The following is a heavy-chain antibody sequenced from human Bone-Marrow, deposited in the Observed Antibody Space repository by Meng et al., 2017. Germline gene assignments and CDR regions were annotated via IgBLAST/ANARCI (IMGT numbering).Heavy chain of an antibody. V-gene: IGHV1-2*06. CDR2: INPKSGDT. CDR1: GYTFPDYW. CDR3: AREGYSINYYYGMDV. D-gene: IGHD5-18*01. Sequence: ASVKVSCKASGYTFPDYWLHWVRRAPGQGLEWMGRINPKSGDTHYAQRFQGRVTMTGDTSIATAYMDLSGLRSDDSAVYYCAREGYSINYYYGMDVWGQGTTVTVSS. J-gene: IGHJ6*02.